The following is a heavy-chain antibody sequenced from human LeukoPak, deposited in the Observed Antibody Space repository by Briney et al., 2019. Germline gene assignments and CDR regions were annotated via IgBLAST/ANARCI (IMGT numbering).Heavy chain of an antibody. D-gene: IGHD3-22*01. J-gene: IGHJ5*02. CDR3: ARARNPITMIVVASNWFDP. V-gene: IGHV1-69*13. Sequence: SVKVSCKASGGTFSSYAISWVRQAPGQGLEWMGGMIPIFGTANYAQKFQGRVTITADESTSTAYMELSSLRSEDTAVYYCARARNPITMIVVASNWFDPWGQGTLVTVSS. CDR2: MIPIFGTA. CDR1: GGTFSSYA.